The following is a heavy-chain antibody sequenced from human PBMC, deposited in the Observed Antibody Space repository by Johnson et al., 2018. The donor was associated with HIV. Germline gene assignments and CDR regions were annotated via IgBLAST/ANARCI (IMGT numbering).Heavy chain of an antibody. CDR1: GFTVSSNY. D-gene: IGHD3-22*01. J-gene: IGHJ3*02. CDR2: IIGGSGGAT. Sequence: EVQLVESGGGLVQPGGSLRLSCAASGFTVSSNYMSWVRQAPGKGLEWVASIIGGSGGATYFADSVKGRFTISRDNSKNTLYLQMNSLRAEDTAVYFCARDYPYDRSPRGAFDIWGQGTMVTVSS. CDR3: ARDYPYDRSPRGAFDI. V-gene: IGHV3-66*02.